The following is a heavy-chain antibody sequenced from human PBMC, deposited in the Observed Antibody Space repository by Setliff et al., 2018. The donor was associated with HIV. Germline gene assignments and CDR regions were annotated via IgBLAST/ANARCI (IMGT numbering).Heavy chain of an antibody. CDR2: IFGSGVT. CDR3: ASDNHGFPVD. CDR1: GGAIINYD. V-gene: IGHV4-4*07. J-gene: IGHJ4*02. Sequence: KPSETLSLTCNVSGGAIINYDWTWVRQPAGKGLEWIGRIFGSGVTNYNTSLESRVTMSLDTSRNHLSLRLRSVTAADTAVYYCASDNHGFPVDWGRGTLVTVSS. D-gene: IGHD5-12*01.